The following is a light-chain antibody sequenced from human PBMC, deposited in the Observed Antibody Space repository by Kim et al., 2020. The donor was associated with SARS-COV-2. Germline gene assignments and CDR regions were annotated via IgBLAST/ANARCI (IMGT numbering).Light chain of an antibody. CDR3: QQRSNWPPLT. CDR1: QSVSSY. Sequence: SPGERATLSCMARQSVSSYVSWYQQKPGQAPRLLIYDASNRATGIQARFSGSGSGTDFTLTSSSLEPEDFAVYYCQQRSNWPPLTFCGGTKVDIK. CDR2: DAS. J-gene: IGKJ4*01. V-gene: IGKV3-11*01.